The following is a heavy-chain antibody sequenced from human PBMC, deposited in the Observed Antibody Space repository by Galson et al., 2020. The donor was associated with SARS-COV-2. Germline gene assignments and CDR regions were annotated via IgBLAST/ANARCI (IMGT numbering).Heavy chain of an antibody. CDR1: AFSFNDYS. Sequence: TGGSLRLSCEASAFSFNDYSMAWIRQAPGKGLEWVSHISSRGSSLDYADSVKGRCTISRDNAKKSLYLHMNSLRAEDTALYYCARVRGNMGMDVWGQGTTVIVS. J-gene: IGHJ6*02. CDR2: ISSRGSSL. CDR3: ARVRGNMGMDV. V-gene: IGHV3-11*01.